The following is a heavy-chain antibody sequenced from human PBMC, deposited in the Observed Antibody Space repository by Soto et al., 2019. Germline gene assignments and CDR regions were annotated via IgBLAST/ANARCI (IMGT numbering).Heavy chain of an antibody. CDR2: IIPIFGTA. CDR3: ARGGYSSSAGQWGMDV. J-gene: IGHJ6*02. D-gene: IGHD6-6*01. CDR1: GGTFSSYA. V-gene: IGHV1-69*01. Sequence: QVQLVQSGAEVKKPESSVKVSCKASGGTFSSYAISWVRQAPGQGLEWMGGIIPIFGTANYAQKFQGRVTVTADESTSTAYMELSSLRSEGTAVYYWARGGYSSSAGQWGMDVLGQGTTVTVSS.